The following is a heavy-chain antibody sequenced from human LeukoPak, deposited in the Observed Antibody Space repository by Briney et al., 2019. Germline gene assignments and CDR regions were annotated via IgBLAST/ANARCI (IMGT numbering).Heavy chain of an antibody. CDR1: GYSISSGYY. D-gene: IGHD3-22*01. CDR3: ARAPITMIVGGHYFDY. Sequence: TSETLSLTCTVSGYSISSGYYWGWIRQPPGKGLEWIGNIYHSGSTYYNPSLKSRVTISVDTSKNQFSLKLSSVTAADTAVYYCARAPITMIVGGHYFDYWGQGTLVTVSS. J-gene: IGHJ4*02. CDR2: IYHSGST. V-gene: IGHV4-38-2*02.